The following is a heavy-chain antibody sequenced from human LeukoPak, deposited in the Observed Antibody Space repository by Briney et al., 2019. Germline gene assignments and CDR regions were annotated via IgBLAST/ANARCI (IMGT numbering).Heavy chain of an antibody. Sequence: GGSLRLSYAASGFTFSSYWMHWVRQAPGKGLVWVSRINSDGSSTSYADSVKGRFAISRDNSKSTLFLQMNSLTAEDTAVYYCAKSVGWVKYYFDYWGQGTLVSVSS. CDR2: INSDGSST. J-gene: IGHJ4*02. V-gene: IGHV3-74*01. CDR3: AKSVGWVKYYFDY. D-gene: IGHD6-19*01. CDR1: GFTFSSYW.